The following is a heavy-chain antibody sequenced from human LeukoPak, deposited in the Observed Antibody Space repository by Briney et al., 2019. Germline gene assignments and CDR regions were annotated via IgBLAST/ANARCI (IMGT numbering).Heavy chain of an antibody. D-gene: IGHD2-15*01. CDR1: GYTFSTYG. J-gene: IGHJ6*02. CDR3: ARESDIVVVVAATWLNGHMDV. V-gene: IGHV1-18*01. CDR2: ITPYNGNT. Sequence: ASVKVSCKASGYTFSTYGFSWLRQAPGQGLEWMGWITPYNGNTRYSRKLEGRLTMTTDTSTSTAYMELRSLRSDDTAVYYCARESDIVVVVAATWLNGHMDVWGQGTTVTVSS.